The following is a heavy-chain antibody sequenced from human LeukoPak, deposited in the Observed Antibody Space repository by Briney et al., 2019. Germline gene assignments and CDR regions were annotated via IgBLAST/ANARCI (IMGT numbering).Heavy chain of an antibody. J-gene: IGHJ4*02. CDR1: GFTFNTFN. V-gene: IGHV3-49*03. CDR2: IRGKAYGGTT. Sequence: GGSLRLSCAASGFTFNTFNMSWFRQAPGKGLEWVGFIRGKAYGGTTEYAASVKGRFTISRDDSKSIAYLQMNSLKTEDTAVYYCTRDADRGYSGYAFDYWGQGTLVTVSS. CDR3: TRDADRGYSGYAFDY. D-gene: IGHD5-12*01.